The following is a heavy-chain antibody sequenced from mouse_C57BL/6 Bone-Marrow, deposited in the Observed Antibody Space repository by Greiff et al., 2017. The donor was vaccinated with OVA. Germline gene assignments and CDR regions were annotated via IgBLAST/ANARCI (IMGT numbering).Heavy chain of an antibody. J-gene: IGHJ2*01. V-gene: IGHV1-59*01. CDR2: IDPSDSYT. Sequence: QVQLQQSGAELVRPGTSVKLSCKASGYTFTSYWMHWVKQRPGQGLEWIGVIDPSDSYTNYNQKFKGKATLTVDTSSSTAYMQLSSLTSEDSAVYYCTPRDYWGQGTTLTVSS. CDR1: GYTFTSYW. CDR3: TPRDY.